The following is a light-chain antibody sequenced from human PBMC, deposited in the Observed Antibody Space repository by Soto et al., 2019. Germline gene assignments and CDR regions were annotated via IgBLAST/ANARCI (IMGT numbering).Light chain of an antibody. J-gene: IGLJ3*02. Sequence: ALTQPASVSGSPGQSITISCTGTSSDIGSYNLVSWYQQHPGKAPKLMIYEVTKRPSGVSNRFSGSKSGNTASLTISGLQAEDEADYYCCSYAGSFTWVFGGGTKVTVL. CDR1: SSDIGSYNL. CDR3: CSYAGSFTWV. CDR2: EVT. V-gene: IGLV2-23*02.